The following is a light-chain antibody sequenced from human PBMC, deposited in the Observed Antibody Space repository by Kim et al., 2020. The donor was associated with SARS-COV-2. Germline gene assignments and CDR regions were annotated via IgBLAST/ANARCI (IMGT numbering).Light chain of an antibody. J-gene: IGKJ2*01. Sequence: DIQMTQSPSAMSASLGDRVTITCRASQGISSFLAWFQQKPGKVPKRLIYDASTLQSGVPSRFSGSGSGTEFTLTITSLQPEDFATYFCLQQKTFPYTFGQGTKLEI. CDR3: LQQKTFPYT. CDR1: QGISSF. CDR2: DAS. V-gene: IGKV1-17*03.